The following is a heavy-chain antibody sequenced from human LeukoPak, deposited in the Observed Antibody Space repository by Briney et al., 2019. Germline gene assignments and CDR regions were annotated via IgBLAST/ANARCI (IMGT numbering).Heavy chain of an antibody. Sequence: GGSLRLSCAASGFTFSSYSMNWVRQAPGKGLEWVSSISSSSSYIYYADSVKGRFTISRDNAKNSLYLQMNSLRSEDTAVYYCARGVLPSIAAAGTPHFDYWGQGTLVTVSS. V-gene: IGHV3-21*04. J-gene: IGHJ4*02. D-gene: IGHD6-13*01. CDR3: ARGVLPSIAAAGTPHFDY. CDR1: GFTFSSYS. CDR2: ISSSSSYI.